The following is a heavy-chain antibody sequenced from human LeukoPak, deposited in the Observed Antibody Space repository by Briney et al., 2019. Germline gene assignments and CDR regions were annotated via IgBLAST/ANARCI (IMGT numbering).Heavy chain of an antibody. CDR2: ISGSGGST. CDR1: GFTVSSNY. V-gene: IGHV3-23*01. Sequence: AGGSLRLSCTASGFTVSSNYMNWVRQAPGKGLEWVSAISGSGGSTYYADSVKGRFTISRDNSKNTLYLQMNSLRAEDTAVYYCARTMVRGVTTSSDYWGQGTLVTVSS. D-gene: IGHD3-10*01. CDR3: ARTMVRGVTTSSDY. J-gene: IGHJ4*02.